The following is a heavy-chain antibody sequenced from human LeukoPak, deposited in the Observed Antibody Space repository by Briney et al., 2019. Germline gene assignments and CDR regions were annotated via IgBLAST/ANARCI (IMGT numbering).Heavy chain of an antibody. CDR3: AREKSTYYDFWSGPYYMDV. V-gene: IGHV1-2*02. Sequence: ASVKVSCKASGYTFTDYYMHWVRQAPGQGLEWMGWISPNSGGTDYAQNFQGRVTMTRDTSISTAYMELRSLRSDDTAVYYCAREKSTYYDFWSGPYYMDVWGKGTTVTVSS. D-gene: IGHD3-3*01. J-gene: IGHJ6*03. CDR2: ISPNSGGT. CDR1: GYTFTDYY.